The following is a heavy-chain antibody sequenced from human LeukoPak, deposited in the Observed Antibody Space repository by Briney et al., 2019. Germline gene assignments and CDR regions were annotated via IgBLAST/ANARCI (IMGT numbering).Heavy chain of an antibody. J-gene: IGHJ4*02. CDR1: GYIFSAYG. CDR3: ARGGNGSGSYYKMGVYDY. V-gene: IGHV1-3*01. Sequence: GASVKVSCKASGYIFSAYGIHWVRQAPGQRPEWMGWINGGNGNTKYSQKFQGRVTITRDTSASTAYMELSSLRSEDTAVYYCARGGNGSGSYYKMGVYDYWGQGTLVTVSS. D-gene: IGHD3-10*01. CDR2: INGGNGNT.